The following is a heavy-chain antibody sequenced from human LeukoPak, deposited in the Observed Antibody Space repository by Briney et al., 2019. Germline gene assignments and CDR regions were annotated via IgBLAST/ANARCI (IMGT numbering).Heavy chain of an antibody. J-gene: IGHJ4*02. CDR3: ARALPSKLYYFDY. D-gene: IGHD2-2*01. CDR1: GFXFISYE. Sequence: GGSLRLSCAASGFXFISYEINWVRQAPGKGLEWVSYISSSGSTIYYADSVKGRFTISRDNAKNSLYLQMNSLRAEDTAVYYCARALPSKLYYFDYWGQGTLVTVSS. CDR2: ISSSGSTI. V-gene: IGHV3-48*03.